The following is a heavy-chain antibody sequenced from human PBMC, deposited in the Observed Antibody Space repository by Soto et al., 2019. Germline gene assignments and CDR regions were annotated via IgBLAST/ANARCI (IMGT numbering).Heavy chain of an antibody. J-gene: IGHJ5*02. CDR1: GYTFTSYG. Sequence: ASVKVSCKASGYTFTSYGISWVRQAPGQGLEWMGWISAYNGNTNYAQKLQGRVTMTTDTSTSTAYMELRSLRSDDTAVYYCARVGGSRAAAPGIWFDPWGQGTLVAVAS. D-gene: IGHD6-13*01. CDR3: ARVGGSRAAAPGIWFDP. CDR2: ISAYNGNT. V-gene: IGHV1-18*01.